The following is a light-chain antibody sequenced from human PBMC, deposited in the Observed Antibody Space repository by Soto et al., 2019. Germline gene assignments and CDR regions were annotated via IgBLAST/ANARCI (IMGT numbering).Light chain of an antibody. Sequence: QSVLTQPPSASGTPGQRVTISCSGSSSNIGTDPVNWYQQLPGAAPKLLIYNNNQRPSGVPDRFSGSKSGTSASLAISGLQSEDEADYYCASWDDRLNGQVLFGGGTKVTVL. V-gene: IGLV1-44*01. CDR3: ASWDDRLNGQVL. CDR2: NNN. J-gene: IGLJ2*01. CDR1: SSNIGTDP.